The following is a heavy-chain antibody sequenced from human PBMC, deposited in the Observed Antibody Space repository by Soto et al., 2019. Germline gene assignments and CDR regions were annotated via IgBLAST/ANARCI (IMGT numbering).Heavy chain of an antibody. V-gene: IGHV3-23*01. D-gene: IGHD1-26*01. CDR1: GFTFSTYA. Sequence: EVQLLQSWGGLVQPGGSLRLSCAASGFTFSTYAMAWVRQAPGKGLEWVSTVSGGGDHTYYADSVKGRSTISRDASKNTLYLQMDSLRVEDTAVYYCAKSGFADLEYWGQGALVTVSS. J-gene: IGHJ1*01. CDR2: VSGGGDHT. CDR3: AKSGFADLEY.